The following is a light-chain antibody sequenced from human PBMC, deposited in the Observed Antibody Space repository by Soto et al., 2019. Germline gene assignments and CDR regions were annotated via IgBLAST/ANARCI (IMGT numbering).Light chain of an antibody. CDR3: QEYKKWPWA. Sequence: EVVLTQSPVTLSVSPGERATLFCRASQSVSSNLAWYQQTPGQAPRLLIYAASTRATSTPARFSGSGSGTEFTLTISSLQSEDFAVYYCQEYKKWPWAFGQGTKVEIK. J-gene: IGKJ1*01. CDR2: AAS. CDR1: QSVSSN. V-gene: IGKV3-15*01.